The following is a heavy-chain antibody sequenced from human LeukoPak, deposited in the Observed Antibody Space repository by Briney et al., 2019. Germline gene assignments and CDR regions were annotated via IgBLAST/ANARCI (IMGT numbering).Heavy chain of an antibody. CDR2: IYPDDSDT. D-gene: IGHD2-15*01. Sequence: GESLQISCQGSGYSFASYWIGGVRKMPGKGLGGMGIIYPDDSDTKYSRPFQGKVTISADKSTRTAYRQWSRLKARDTATYYCARRLGYCRGGSCYTPKDYYYGMDVWGQGTTVTVSS. CDR3: ARRLGYCRGGSCYTPKDYYYGMDV. V-gene: IGHV5-51*01. CDR1: GYSFASYW. J-gene: IGHJ6*02.